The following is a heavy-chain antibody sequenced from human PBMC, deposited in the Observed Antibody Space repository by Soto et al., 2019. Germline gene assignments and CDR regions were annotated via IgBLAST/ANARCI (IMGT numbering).Heavy chain of an antibody. V-gene: IGHV5-51*01. CDR3: ARSMVRGYSYGSFDY. Sequence: PGESLKLSCKGSGYSFTSYWIGWVRQMPGKGLEWMGIIYPGDSDTRYSPSFQGQVTISADKSISTAYLQWSSLKASDTAMYYCARSMVRGYSYGSFDYWGQGTLVTVSS. J-gene: IGHJ4*02. D-gene: IGHD5-18*01. CDR1: GYSFTSYW. CDR2: IYPGDSDT.